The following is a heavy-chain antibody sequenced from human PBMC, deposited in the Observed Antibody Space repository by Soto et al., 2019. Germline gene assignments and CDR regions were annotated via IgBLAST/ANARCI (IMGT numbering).Heavy chain of an antibody. CDR2: MHASGGT. D-gene: IGHD2-15*01. Sequence: PXESLSLSWSVSSAPISSNNYVWAWIRQPPGRGLEFIASMHASGGTYHASSLKSRATMSLDTSKDQFSLKLQYVTAADTGTYYCAAIVVGATRHSDVDNWGQGTLVTVSS. CDR3: AAIVVGATRHSDVDN. V-gene: IGHV4-39*01. CDR1: SAPISSNNYV. J-gene: IGHJ4*02.